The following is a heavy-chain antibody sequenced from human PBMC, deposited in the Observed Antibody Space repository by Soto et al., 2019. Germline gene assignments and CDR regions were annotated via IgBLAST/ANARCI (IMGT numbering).Heavy chain of an antibody. V-gene: IGHV1-69*12. CDR3: ARGNHRWLQLWYFGL. J-gene: IGHJ2*01. CDR1: GGTFSNYP. D-gene: IGHD5-12*01. Sequence: QVQLVQSGAEVKKPGSSVKVSCKASGGTFSNYPISWVRQAPGQGLEWMGGIIPIFGTVNYAQKFQGRVTIAADESTSTAYMVLSSLRSEDTAVYYCARGNHRWLQLWYFGLWGRGTLVTVSS. CDR2: IIPIFGTV.